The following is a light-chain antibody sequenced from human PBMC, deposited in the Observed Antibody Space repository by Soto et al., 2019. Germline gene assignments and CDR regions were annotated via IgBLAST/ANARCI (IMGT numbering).Light chain of an antibody. CDR2: GAF. Sequence: EVVMTQSPATLSVSPGEGATLSCRASQGIGDTLAWYQHKPGQAPRLLIYGAFNRATGIPARFSGSGSGTDFTLTISSLEPEDFAVYYCQQRSNWPPSITFGQGTRLEI. CDR3: QQRSNWPPSIT. V-gene: IGKV3-11*01. CDR1: QGIGDT. J-gene: IGKJ5*01.